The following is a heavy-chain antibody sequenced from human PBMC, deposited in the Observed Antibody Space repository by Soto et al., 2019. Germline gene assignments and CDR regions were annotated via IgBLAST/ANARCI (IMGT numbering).Heavy chain of an antibody. D-gene: IGHD3-10*01. CDR2: ILYSGYS. CDR1: GDSLTNYY. J-gene: IGHJ6*02. Sequence: QVQLQESGPGLVKPSETLSLTCTVSGDSLTNYYCSCFRHPPGKGLEWIGYILYSGYSAYNPSLKRRVTMSMDTSKTQFSLMLESVTATDTAVYYCARHGFGPLHGLVDVWGQGTTVIVSS. V-gene: IGHV4-59*08. CDR3: ARHGFGPLHGLVDV.